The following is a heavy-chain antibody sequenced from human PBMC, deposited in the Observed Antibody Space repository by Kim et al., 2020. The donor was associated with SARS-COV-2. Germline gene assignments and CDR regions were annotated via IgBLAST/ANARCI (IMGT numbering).Heavy chain of an antibody. D-gene: IGHD4-17*01. CDR3: ARVHDYGDYGY. V-gene: IGHV4-30-2*04. Sequence: TYYNPSLKRRVTISVDTSKNQFSLKLSSVTAADTAVYYCARVHDYGDYGYWGQGTLVTVSS. J-gene: IGHJ4*02. CDR2: T.